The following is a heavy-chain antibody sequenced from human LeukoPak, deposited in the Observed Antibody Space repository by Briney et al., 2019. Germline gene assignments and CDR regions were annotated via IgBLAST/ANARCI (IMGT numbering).Heavy chain of an antibody. CDR1: GYTFSSYS. D-gene: IGHD3-22*01. V-gene: IGHV3-21*01. CDR3: VRLRRNSDTTGFYYYYDF. J-gene: IGHJ4*02. CDR2: INFRSNYI. Sequence: GGSLRLSCAASGYTFSSYSINWVRQAPGKGLEGVSSINFRSNYIYYVDSVRGRFRLSRDDDRDSLYLQMNSLRAEDTAVYYCVRLRRNSDTTGFYYYYDFWGQGTLVTVSS.